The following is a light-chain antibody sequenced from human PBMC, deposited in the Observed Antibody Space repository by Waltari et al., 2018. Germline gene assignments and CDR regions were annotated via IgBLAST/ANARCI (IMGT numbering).Light chain of an antibody. CDR2: LGS. Sequence: DIVVTQSPLSLPVPPGEPASISCRSSQCLLHSNGYNYLDWYLQKPGQSPQLLIYLGSNRASGVPDRFSGSGSGTDFTLKISRVEAEDVGVYYCMQSLRALWTFGQGTKVEIK. V-gene: IGKV2-28*01. CDR1: QCLLHSNGYNY. CDR3: MQSLRALWT. J-gene: IGKJ1*01.